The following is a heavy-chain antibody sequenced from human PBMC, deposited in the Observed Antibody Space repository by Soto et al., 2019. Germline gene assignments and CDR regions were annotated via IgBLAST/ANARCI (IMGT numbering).Heavy chain of an antibody. CDR2: INHSGST. Sequence: QVQLQQWGAGLLKPSETLSLTCAVYGGSFSGYYWSWIRQPPGKGLEWIGEINHSGSTNYNPSLKSRVTXXVXTXXNQFSLKLSSVTAADTAVYDCARGGYSSSWYDLQHWGQGTLVTVSS. CDR1: GGSFSGYY. D-gene: IGHD6-13*01. J-gene: IGHJ1*01. CDR3: ARGGYSSSWYDLQH. V-gene: IGHV4-34*01.